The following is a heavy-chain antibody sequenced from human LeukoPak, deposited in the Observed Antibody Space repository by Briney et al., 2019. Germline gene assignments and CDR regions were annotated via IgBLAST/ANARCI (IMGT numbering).Heavy chain of an antibody. CDR3: ARVSSSSWNYYYGMDV. D-gene: IGHD6-13*01. V-gene: IGHV3-21*01. CDR2: ISSSSSYI. CDR1: GFTFSGYS. Sequence: GGSLRLSCAASGFTFSGYSMNWVCPAPGKGLEWVSSISSSSSYIYYANSVKSRFTISRDKAKNSLYLQMNSLRAEDTAVYYCARVSSSSWNYYYGMDVWGQGTTVTVSS. J-gene: IGHJ6*02.